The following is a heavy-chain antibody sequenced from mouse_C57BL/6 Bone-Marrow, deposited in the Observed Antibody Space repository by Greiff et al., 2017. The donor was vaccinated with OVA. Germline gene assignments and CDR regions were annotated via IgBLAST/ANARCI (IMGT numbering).Heavy chain of an antibody. CDR2: IRNKANGYTT. Sequence: EVKLMESGGGLVQPGGSLSLSCAASGFTFTDYYMSWVRQPPGKALEWLGFIRNKANGYTTEYSASVKGRFTISRDNSQSILYLQMNALRAEDSATYYCARYMADYWYFDVWGTGTTVTVSS. CDR3: ARYMADYWYFDV. J-gene: IGHJ1*03. V-gene: IGHV7-3*01. CDR1: GFTFTDYY.